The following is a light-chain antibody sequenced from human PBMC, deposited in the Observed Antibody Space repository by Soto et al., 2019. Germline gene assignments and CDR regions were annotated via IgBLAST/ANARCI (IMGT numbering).Light chain of an antibody. Sequence: EIVMTQSPATLSVSPGEGTTLSCRASQSVSSKLAWYQQKPGQAPRLLIYGASTRATGIPARFSGSESGTEFALTISSLQSEDFAVYYCQQYDNWPFTFGPGTKVDIK. V-gene: IGKV3-15*01. CDR1: QSVSSK. CDR3: QQYDNWPFT. CDR2: GAS. J-gene: IGKJ3*01.